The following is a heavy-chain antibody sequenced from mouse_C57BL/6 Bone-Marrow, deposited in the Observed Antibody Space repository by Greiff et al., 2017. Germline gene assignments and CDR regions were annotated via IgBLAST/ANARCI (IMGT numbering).Heavy chain of an antibody. CDR3: ARRRDDEDLDY. V-gene: IGHV2-2*01. CDR2: IWSGGST. J-gene: IGHJ2*01. CDR1: GFSLTSYG. Sequence: QVQLQQSGPGLVQPSQSLSITCTVSGFSLTSYGVHWVRQSPGQGLEWLGVIWSGGSTDYNAAFISRLSISKDNSNSQVFFIMNSLQADDTAIDCCARRRDDEDLDYWGQGTTLTVSS.